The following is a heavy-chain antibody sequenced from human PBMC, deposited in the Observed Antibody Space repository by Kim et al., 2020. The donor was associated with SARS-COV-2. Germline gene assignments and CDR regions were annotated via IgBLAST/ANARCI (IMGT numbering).Heavy chain of an antibody. Sequence: GGSLRLSCAASGFTFSSYAMHWVRQAPGKGLEWVAVISYDGNNKYYADSVKGRFTISRDNSKNTLYLQMNSLRAEDTAVYYCARGGENDSRGYYWGPLDYGGQGTLVTVSS. CDR2: ISYDGNNK. CDR3: ARGGENDSRGYYWGPLDY. D-gene: IGHD3-22*01. J-gene: IGHJ4*02. V-gene: IGHV3-30*04. CDR1: GFTFSSYA.